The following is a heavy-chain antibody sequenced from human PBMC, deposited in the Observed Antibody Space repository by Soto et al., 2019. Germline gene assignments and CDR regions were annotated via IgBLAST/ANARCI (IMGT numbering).Heavy chain of an antibody. J-gene: IGHJ6*02. CDR1: GYTFTNYG. Sequence: ASVKVSCKASGYTFTNYGISWVRQAPGQGLEWMGWISAYNGNTNYAQKLQGRVTMATDTSTSKAYMELRSLRSDDTAVYYCARDKSAGYYYGMDVWGQGTRVTVSS. CDR2: ISAYNGNT. CDR3: ARDKSAGYYYGMDV. V-gene: IGHV1-18*01.